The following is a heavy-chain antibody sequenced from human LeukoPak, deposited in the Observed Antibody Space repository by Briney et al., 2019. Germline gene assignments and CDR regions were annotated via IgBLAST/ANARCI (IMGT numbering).Heavy chain of an antibody. CDR1: GFTFSSYW. J-gene: IGHJ6*03. V-gene: IGHV3-74*01. CDR3: ARVSRDYYGSGSYLTYYYYYYMDV. D-gene: IGHD3-10*01. CDR2: INSDGSST. Sequence: PGGSLRLSCAASGFTFSSYWMHWVRQAPGKGLVWVSRINSDGSSTSYADSVKGRFTISRDNSKNTLYLQMNSLRAEDTAVYYCARVSRDYYGSGSYLTYYYYYYMDVWGKGTTVTVSS.